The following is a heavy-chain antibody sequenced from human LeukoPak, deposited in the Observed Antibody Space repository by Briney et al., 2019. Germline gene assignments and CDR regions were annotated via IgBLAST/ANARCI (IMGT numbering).Heavy chain of an antibody. Sequence: GGSLRLSCAASGFTFSDYAMNWVRQAPGKGLEWVSYIRSTSSTMYYADSVKGRFAISRDNGKNSLYLQMNSLRDEDTAVYYCARSFDIWGQGTMVTVSS. CDR1: GFTFSDYA. V-gene: IGHV3-48*02. CDR2: IRSTSSTM. CDR3: ARSFDI. J-gene: IGHJ3*02.